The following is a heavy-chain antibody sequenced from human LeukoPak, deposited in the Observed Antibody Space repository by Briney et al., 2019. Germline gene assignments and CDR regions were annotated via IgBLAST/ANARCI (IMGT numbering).Heavy chain of an antibody. D-gene: IGHD3-3*02. CDR1: GFTFSSFE. J-gene: IGHJ3*02. V-gene: IGHV3-48*03. CDR2: ISPSGTII. CDR3: ATVAFGYAFDI. Sequence: GGSLRLSCAASGFTFSSFEMNWVRQAPGKGLEWVSYISPSGTIIHQADSVKGRFTISRDNAKNSLYLQMNSLRAEDTAVYYCATVAFGYAFDIRGQGTMVIVSP.